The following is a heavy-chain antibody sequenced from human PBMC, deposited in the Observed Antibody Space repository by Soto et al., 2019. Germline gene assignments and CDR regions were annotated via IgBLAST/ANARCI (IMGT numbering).Heavy chain of an antibody. V-gene: IGHV4-34*01. CDR3: ARGRGEFDD. D-gene: IGHD2-21*01. J-gene: IGHJ5*02. Sequence: SETLSLTCAVYGASLGDNYCNWLRQPPGKGLEWIGEINHSGNTNYNPSLRSRVTISIDTSKNQLSLNLRSVSAADTAVYYCARGRGEFDDWGQGTPVTVSS. CDR1: GASLGDNY. CDR2: INHSGNT.